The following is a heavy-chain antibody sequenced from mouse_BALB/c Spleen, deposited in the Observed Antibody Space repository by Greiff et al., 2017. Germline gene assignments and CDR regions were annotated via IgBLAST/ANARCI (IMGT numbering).Heavy chain of an antibody. V-gene: IGHV5-9-4*01. J-gene: IGHJ4*01. CDR2: ISSGGSYT. Sequence: DVMLVESGGGLVKPGGSLKLSCAASGFTFSSYAMSWVRQSPEKRLEWVAEISSGGSYTYYPDTVTGRFTISRDNAKNTLYLEMSSLRSEDTAMYYCAKIDGYFYAMDYWGQGTSVTVSS. CDR1: GFTFSSYA. D-gene: IGHD2-3*01. CDR3: AKIDGYFYAMDY.